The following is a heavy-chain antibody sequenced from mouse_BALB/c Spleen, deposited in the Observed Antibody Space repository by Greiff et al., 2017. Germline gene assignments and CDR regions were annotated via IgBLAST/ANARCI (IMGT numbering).Heavy chain of an antibody. J-gene: IGHJ4*01. CDR2: IYPGDGDT. V-gene: IGHV1-87*01. Sequence: VQLKESGAELARPGASVKLSCKASGYTFTSYWMQWVKQRPGQGLEWIGAIYPGDGDTRYTQKFKGKATLTADKSSSTAYMQLSSLASEDSAVYYCARSWYGNYNAMDYWGQGTSVTVSS. CDR1: GYTFTSYW. CDR3: ARSWYGNYNAMDY. D-gene: IGHD2-10*02.